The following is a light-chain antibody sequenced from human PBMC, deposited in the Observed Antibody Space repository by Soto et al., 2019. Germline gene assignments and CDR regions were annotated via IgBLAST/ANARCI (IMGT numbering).Light chain of an antibody. Sequence: FVLTQSPGTLSLSPGERATLPCRASQSVSSNLAWYQQKPGQAPRLLIYGASTRATGIPARFSGSGSGTEFTLTISSLQSEDFAVYYCQQYNNWPQTFGQGTKVDIK. J-gene: IGKJ1*01. CDR3: QQYNNWPQT. V-gene: IGKV3-15*01. CDR2: GAS. CDR1: QSVSSN.